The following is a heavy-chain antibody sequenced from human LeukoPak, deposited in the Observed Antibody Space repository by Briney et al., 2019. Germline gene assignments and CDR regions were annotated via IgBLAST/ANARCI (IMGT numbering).Heavy chain of an antibody. J-gene: IGHJ5*02. D-gene: IGHD2-2*01. CDR2: IPYDGSNT. V-gene: IGHV3-30*02. CDR1: GFTFSSYG. Sequence: PGGSLRLSCAASGFTFSSYGMHWVRQAPGKGLEWVAFIPYDGSNTYYADSVEGRFSISRDNSKNTLYLQMNSLRAEDTAVYYCAKDCSSTSCYNWFDPWGQGTLVTVSS. CDR3: AKDCSSTSCYNWFDP.